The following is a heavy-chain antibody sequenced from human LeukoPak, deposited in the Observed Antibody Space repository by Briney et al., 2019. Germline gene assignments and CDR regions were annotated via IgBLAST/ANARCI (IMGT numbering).Heavy chain of an antibody. V-gene: IGHV4-59*01. CDR3: ARGSKAAPGTFDY. CDR1: GGSFSGYY. CDR2: IYYTGST. D-gene: IGHD6-13*01. J-gene: IGHJ4*02. Sequence: SETLSLTCAVYGGSFSGYYWSWIRQPPGKGLEWIGYIYYTGSTDYNPSLKSRVAISVDTSKNQFSLKLSSVTAADTAVYYCARGSKAAPGTFDYWGQGTLVTVSS.